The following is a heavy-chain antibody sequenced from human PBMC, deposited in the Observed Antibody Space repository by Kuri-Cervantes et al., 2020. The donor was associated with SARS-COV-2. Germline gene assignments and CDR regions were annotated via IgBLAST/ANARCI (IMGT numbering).Heavy chain of an antibody. D-gene: IGHD6-13*01. Sequence: SETLSLTCTVSGGSISSYYWSWIRPPPGKGLEWIGYIYYSGSTNYNPSLKSRVTISVDTSKNQFSLKLSSVTAADTAVYYCARGPRYSSSWYQTLDYWGQGTLVTVSS. J-gene: IGHJ4*02. CDR2: IYYSGST. CDR1: GGSISSYY. CDR3: ARGPRYSSSWYQTLDY. V-gene: IGHV4-59*12.